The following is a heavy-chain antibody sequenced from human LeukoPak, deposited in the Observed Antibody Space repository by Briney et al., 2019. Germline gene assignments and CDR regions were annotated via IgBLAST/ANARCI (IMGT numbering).Heavy chain of an antibody. D-gene: IGHD4-23*01. Sequence: TGGSLRLSCAASGFTFSSYAMSWVREAPGRGLEWDSAISGSGGSTYYADSVKGRFSISRDNSKNTLYLQMNSLRAEDTAVHYCAKDRYGGNSVIFSEYFQHWGQGTLVTVSS. V-gene: IGHV3-23*01. J-gene: IGHJ1*01. CDR1: GFTFSSYA. CDR2: ISGSGGST. CDR3: AKDRYGGNSVIFSEYFQH.